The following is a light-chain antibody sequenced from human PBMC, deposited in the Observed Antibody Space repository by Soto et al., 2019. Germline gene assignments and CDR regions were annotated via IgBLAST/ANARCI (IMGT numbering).Light chain of an antibody. V-gene: IGLV2-14*03. J-gene: IGLJ1*01. Sequence: SDLTQTASVSGSPGQSISIYCTGTGNDVGGYIFVSWYQQHPDKVPKLVIFDVNRRPSGVSDRFSGSKSVNAASLTISGLQAEDEADYYCCSYTATTTYVFGTGTKVTVL. CDR2: DVN. CDR1: GNDVGGYIF. CDR3: CSYTATTTYV.